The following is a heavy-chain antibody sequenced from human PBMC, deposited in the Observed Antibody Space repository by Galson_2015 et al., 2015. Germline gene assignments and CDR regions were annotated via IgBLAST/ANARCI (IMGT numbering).Heavy chain of an antibody. CDR3: AREVLNIFDS. J-gene: IGHJ4*02. CDR2: TYYTSRWYT. V-gene: IGHV6-1*01. Sequence: CAISGDSVSGTTVAWNWIRQSPSSGREWLGRTYYTSRWYTNYAMSVTRRITIRPDTSKNQVTLQLNSVTPEDTAVYYCAREVLNIFDSWGQGTLVTVSS. CDR1: GDSVSGTTVA. D-gene: IGHD3-9*01.